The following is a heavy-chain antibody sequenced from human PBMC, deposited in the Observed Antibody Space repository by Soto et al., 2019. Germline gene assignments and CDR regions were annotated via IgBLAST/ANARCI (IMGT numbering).Heavy chain of an antibody. J-gene: IGHJ4*02. Sequence: WWSLRLSCSASVFTGSSNYMSWFRQAPGRGLEWLSVIFAGGGTYYADSVKGRFTISKDNSKNRVYLQMNTLRAGDTAVYYCAGGFSYGYIDHWGQGTPVTVSS. CDR3: AGGFSYGYIDH. V-gene: IGHV3-53*01. CDR2: IFAGGGT. CDR1: VFTGSSNY. D-gene: IGHD5-18*01.